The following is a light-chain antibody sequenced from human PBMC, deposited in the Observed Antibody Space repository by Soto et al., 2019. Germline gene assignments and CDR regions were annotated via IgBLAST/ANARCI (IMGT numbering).Light chain of an antibody. Sequence: DIGFTLCLSKLSFSTGDRATLLCSASQFIHSRYLAWYQQKRGQAPRLLIHDASSRATGIPDRFSGSGSGTDFTLTISRLEPEDLAVYYCQQSGGSPRTFGQGSKADIK. V-gene: IGKV3-20*01. CDR2: DAS. CDR1: QFIHSRY. CDR3: QQSGGSPRT. J-gene: IGKJ1*01.